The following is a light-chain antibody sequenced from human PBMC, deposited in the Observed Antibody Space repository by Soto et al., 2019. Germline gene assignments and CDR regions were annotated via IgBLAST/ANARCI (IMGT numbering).Light chain of an antibody. CDR2: EVT. Sequence: QSALTQPPSASGSPGQSVSISCTGTSSDVGGYNYVSWYQQHPGKAPKLMIFEVTNRPSGVSNRFSGSKSGNTASLTISGLQAEDEADYYCSSYAPSNTLVVFGGGTKLTVL. V-gene: IGLV2-14*01. CDR3: SSYAPSNTLVV. J-gene: IGLJ2*01. CDR1: SSDVGGYNY.